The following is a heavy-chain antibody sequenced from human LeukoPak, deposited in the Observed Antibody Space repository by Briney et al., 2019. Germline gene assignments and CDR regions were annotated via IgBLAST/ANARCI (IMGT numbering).Heavy chain of an antibody. D-gene: IGHD6-19*01. J-gene: IGHJ4*02. CDR1: GGTFSSYA. Sequence: APVKVSCKASGGTFSSYAISWVRQAPGQGLEWMGGIIPIFGTANYAQKFQGRVTITADESTSTAYMELSSLRSEDTAVYYCAREAGYSSGWYPDYWGQGTLVTVSS. CDR3: AREAGYSSGWYPDY. CDR2: IIPIFGTA. V-gene: IGHV1-69*01.